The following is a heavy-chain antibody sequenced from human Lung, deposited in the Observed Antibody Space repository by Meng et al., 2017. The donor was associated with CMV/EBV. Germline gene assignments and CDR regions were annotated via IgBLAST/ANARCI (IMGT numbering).Heavy chain of an antibody. CDR2: IHPRRGNT. CDR1: GYTFTAHY. D-gene: IGHD7-27*01. Sequence: ASXXVSCKASGYTFTAHYFHWVRQAPGQGLEWMGWIHPRRGNTNYARQFQGRVTLTRDTSINTGYMELTRLTSDDTAVYYCARDTNWGPDYWGQGTLVTVSS. J-gene: IGHJ4*02. CDR3: ARDTNWGPDY. V-gene: IGHV1-2*02.